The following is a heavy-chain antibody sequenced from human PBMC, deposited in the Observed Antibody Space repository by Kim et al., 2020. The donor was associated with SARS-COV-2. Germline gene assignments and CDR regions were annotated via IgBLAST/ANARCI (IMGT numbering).Heavy chain of an antibody. J-gene: IGHJ5*02. CDR3: TKEAARRGFDWFDP. V-gene: IGHV3-33*06. Sequence: ADSVKGRFTIAIDNSKNTLHLQMDSLRVEDTAVYYCTKEAARRGFDWFDPWGQGTLVTVSS. D-gene: IGHD6-6*01.